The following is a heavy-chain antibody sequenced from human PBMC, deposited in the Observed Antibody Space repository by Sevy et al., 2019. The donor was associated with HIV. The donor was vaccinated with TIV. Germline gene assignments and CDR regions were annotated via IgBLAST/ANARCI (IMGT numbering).Heavy chain of an antibody. Sequence: GGSLRLSCAASGLTLTTTGMSWVRQAPGKGLEWVAGVTSDGTTYYADSVRDRFTVSRDNPKNTLYLQLNSLRADDTAVFYCAGGDTTTLTDLDYWGQGTLVTVSS. D-gene: IGHD3-16*01. CDR1: GLTLTTTG. CDR3: AGGDTTTLTDLDY. J-gene: IGHJ4*02. V-gene: IGHV3-23*01. CDR2: VTSDGTT.